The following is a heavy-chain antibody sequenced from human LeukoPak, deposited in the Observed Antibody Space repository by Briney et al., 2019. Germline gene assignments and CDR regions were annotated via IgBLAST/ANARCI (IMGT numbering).Heavy chain of an antibody. CDR1: GFTFDDYA. D-gene: IGHD3-22*01. CDR3: AKDSLPGYDSSGYSNSDFDY. J-gene: IGHJ4*02. V-gene: IGHV3-9*01. Sequence: GGSLRLSCAASGFTFDDYAMHWVRQAPGKGLEWVSGISWNSGSIGYADSVKGRFTISRDNAKNSLYLQMNSLRAEDTALYYCAKDSLPGYDSSGYSNSDFDYWGQGTLVTVSP. CDR2: ISWNSGSI.